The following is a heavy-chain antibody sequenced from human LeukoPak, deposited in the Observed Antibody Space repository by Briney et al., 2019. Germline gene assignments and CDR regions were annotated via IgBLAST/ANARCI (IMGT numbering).Heavy chain of an antibody. J-gene: IGHJ4*02. CDR2: NYYSGST. Sequence: SETLSLTCTVSGGSISSYYWSWIRQPPGKGLEWIGYNYYSGSTNYNPSLKSRVTISVDTSKNQCSLKLSSVTAADTAVYYCARHGGDYVWGSYRLSFDYWGQGTLVTVSS. V-gene: IGHV4-59*08. D-gene: IGHD3-16*02. CDR3: ARHGGDYVWGSYRLSFDY. CDR1: GGSISSYY.